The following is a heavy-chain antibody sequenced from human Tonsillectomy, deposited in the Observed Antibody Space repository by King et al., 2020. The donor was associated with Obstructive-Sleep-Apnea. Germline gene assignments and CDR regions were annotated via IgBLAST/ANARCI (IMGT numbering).Heavy chain of an antibody. CDR3: ARDVDGAPFDY. CDR2: TYYRSRWFT. Sequence: VQLQQSGPGLVKPSQTLSLTCVISGDSVSGDRVAWNWIRQSPSKGLEWLGRTYYRSRWFTYYVESVQSRITINPDTSKNPFSLHLKSVIPEDTAVYYCARDVDGAPFDYWGQGILVTVSS. V-gene: IGHV6-1*01. D-gene: IGHD4-17*01. J-gene: IGHJ4*02. CDR1: GDSVSGDRVA.